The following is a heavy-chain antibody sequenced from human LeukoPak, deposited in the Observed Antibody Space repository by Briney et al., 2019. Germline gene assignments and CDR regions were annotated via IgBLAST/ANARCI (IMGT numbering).Heavy chain of an antibody. CDR2: IGAYNGNT. J-gene: IGHJ6*03. CDR3: AREGRSSSWAGQYYYYYMDV. CDR1: GYTLTSYG. V-gene: IGHV1-18*01. Sequence: ASVKVSCKASGYTLTSYGISWVRQAPGQGLEWMGWIGAYNGNTNYAQKLQGRVTMTTDTSTSTAYMELRSLRSDDTAVYYCAREGRSSSWAGQYYYYYMDVWGKGTTVTVSS. D-gene: IGHD6-13*01.